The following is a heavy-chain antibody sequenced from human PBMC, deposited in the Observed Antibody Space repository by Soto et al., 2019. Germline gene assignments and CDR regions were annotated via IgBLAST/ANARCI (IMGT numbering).Heavy chain of an antibody. CDR3: ARHGTLLIDY. V-gene: IGHV4-39*01. Sequence: SETLSLTCVVSGGSISSSSYYWGWIRQPPGKGLEWIGSIYYSGSTYYNPSLKSRVTISVDTSKNHFSLKLSSVTAADTAVYYCARHGTLLIDYWGQGTLVTVSS. D-gene: IGHD1-26*01. CDR2: IYYSGST. CDR1: GGSISSSSYY. J-gene: IGHJ4*02.